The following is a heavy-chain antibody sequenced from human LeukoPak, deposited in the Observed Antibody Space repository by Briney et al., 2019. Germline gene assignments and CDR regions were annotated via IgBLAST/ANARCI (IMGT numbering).Heavy chain of an antibody. V-gene: IGHV1-2*06. D-gene: IGHD4-23*01. Sequence: ASVKVSCKASGYTFTGYYMHWVRQAPGQGLEWMGRINPNSGGTNYAQKFQGRVTMTRDTSISTAYMELSRLRSDDTAVYYCARDDCPGGCGGNSRCDYWCQGTLVTVSS. CDR3: ARDDCPGGCGGNSRCDY. J-gene: IGHJ4*02. CDR2: INPNSGGT. CDR1: GYTFTGYY.